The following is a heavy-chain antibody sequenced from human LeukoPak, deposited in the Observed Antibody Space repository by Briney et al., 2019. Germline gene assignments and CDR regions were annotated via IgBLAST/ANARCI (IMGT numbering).Heavy chain of an antibody. D-gene: IGHD3-22*01. Sequence: PGGSLRLSCAASGLTFSSYGIHWVRQAPGKGLEWVAVISYDGSNKYYTDSEKGRFTISRDNSKNTVYLQMDSLRAEDTAVYYCAKYRITMIVVVPFYGMDVWGQGTTVTVSS. CDR1: GLTFSSYG. J-gene: IGHJ6*02. V-gene: IGHV3-30*18. CDR2: ISYDGSNK. CDR3: AKYRITMIVVVPFYGMDV.